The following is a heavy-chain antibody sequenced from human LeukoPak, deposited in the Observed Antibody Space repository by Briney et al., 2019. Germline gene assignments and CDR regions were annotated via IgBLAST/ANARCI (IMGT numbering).Heavy chain of an antibody. CDR2: ISTDGSTT. CDR1: GFTFSSHW. Sequence: PGGSLRLSCAASGFTFSSHWMHWVRQAPGKALVWVSRISTDGSTTGYADSVKGRFTISRDNAKNTLYLQMNNLRADDTAVYYCTRDRTVFTLFDPWGQGALVTVSS. J-gene: IGHJ5*02. D-gene: IGHD4-23*01. V-gene: IGHV3-74*01. CDR3: TRDRTVFTLFDP.